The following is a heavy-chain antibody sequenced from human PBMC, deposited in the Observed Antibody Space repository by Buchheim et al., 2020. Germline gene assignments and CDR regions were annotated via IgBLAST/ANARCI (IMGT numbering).Heavy chain of an antibody. Sequence: QLQLQESGPGLVKPSETLSLTCTVSGGSISSSSYYWGWIRQPPGKGLEWIGSIYYSGSTYYNPSLKSRVTITVDTSKKQFSLKLSSVTAADTAVYYCARVYDILTETGERTQAPVDYWGQGTL. V-gene: IGHV4-39*01. CDR1: GGSISSSSYY. CDR3: ARVYDILTETGERTQAPVDY. CDR2: IYYSGST. J-gene: IGHJ4*02. D-gene: IGHD3-9*01.